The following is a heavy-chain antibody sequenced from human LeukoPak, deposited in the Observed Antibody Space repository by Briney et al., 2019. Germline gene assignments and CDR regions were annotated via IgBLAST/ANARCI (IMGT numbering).Heavy chain of an antibody. CDR1: GGSISSYY. CDR2: IYYSGST. CDR3: ARGIAVAGSYYFDY. D-gene: IGHD6-19*01. V-gene: IGHV4-59*01. J-gene: IGHJ4*02. Sequence: SETLSLTCTVSGGSISSYYWSWIRQPPGKGLEWIGYIYYSGSTNYNPSLKSRVTISVDTSKNQFSLKLSSVTAADTAVYYCARGIAVAGSYYFDYWGQGTLVTVSS.